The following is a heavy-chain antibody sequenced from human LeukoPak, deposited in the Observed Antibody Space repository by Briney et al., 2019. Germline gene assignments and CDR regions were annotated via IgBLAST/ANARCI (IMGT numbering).Heavy chain of an antibody. CDR3: AKSAYYDFWSGYYTADY. CDR2: VSYDGTNR. Sequence: GGSLRLSCAASGFAFSSFVMHWVRQAPGRGLEWVAVVSYDGTNRYFADSVKGRFAISRDNSKNTLYLQMNSLRAEDTAVYYCAKSAYYDFWSGYYTADYWGQGTLVTVSS. V-gene: IGHV3-30-3*02. D-gene: IGHD3-3*01. CDR1: GFAFSSFV. J-gene: IGHJ4*02.